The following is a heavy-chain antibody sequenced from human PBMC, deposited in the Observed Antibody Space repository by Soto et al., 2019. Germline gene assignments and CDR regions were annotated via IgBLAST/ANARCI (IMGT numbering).Heavy chain of an antibody. CDR2: MYSGGTAT. Sequence: EVQLVESGGGLIQPGGSLRLSCAASGFTVSNHYMTWVRQAPGKGLEWVSVMYSGGTATSYADSVKGRFTVSRDNSKNTVSLQVDSLKADDTAVYYCARGVPVGAIGRFYFDSWGQGSLVTVSS. V-gene: IGHV3-53*01. D-gene: IGHD1-26*01. CDR1: GFTVSNHY. CDR3: ARGVPVGAIGRFYFDS. J-gene: IGHJ4*02.